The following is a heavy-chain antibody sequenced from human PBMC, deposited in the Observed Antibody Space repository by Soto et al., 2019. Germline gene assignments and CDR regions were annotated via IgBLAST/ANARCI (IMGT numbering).Heavy chain of an antibody. CDR3: AKDYDILTGYYKDAFDI. V-gene: IGHV3-23*01. D-gene: IGHD3-9*01. J-gene: IGHJ3*02. Sequence: GGSLRLSCAASGFTFSSYAMSWVRQAPGKGLEWVSAISGSGGSTYYADSVKGRFTISRDNSKNTLYLQMNSLRAEDTAVYYCAKDYDILTGYYKDAFDIWGQGTMVTVS. CDR1: GFTFSSYA. CDR2: ISGSGGST.